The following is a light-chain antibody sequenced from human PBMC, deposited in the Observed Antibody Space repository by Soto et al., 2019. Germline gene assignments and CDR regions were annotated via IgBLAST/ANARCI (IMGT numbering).Light chain of an antibody. CDR2: DAS. J-gene: IGKJ1*01. CDR3: QQRSNWPPWT. Sequence: EIVLTQSPATLSLSPGERATLSCRASQSVSSYLAWYQQKPGQAPRLLIYDASNRVTGIPARFSGSGSGTVFTLTIISLEPEDFAVYYCQQRSNWPPWTFGQGTKVEIK. V-gene: IGKV3-11*01. CDR1: QSVSSY.